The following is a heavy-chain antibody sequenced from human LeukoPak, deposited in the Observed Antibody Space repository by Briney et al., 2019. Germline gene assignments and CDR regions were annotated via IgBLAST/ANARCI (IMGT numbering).Heavy chain of an antibody. CDR2: IYYSGST. CDR1: GGSISSYY. Sequence: SETLSLTCTASGGSISSYYWSWIRQPPGKGLEWIGYIYYSGSTNYNPSLKSRVTISVDTSKNQFSLKLSSVTAADTAVYYCARGIAVAGYYYGMDVWGQGTTVTVSS. J-gene: IGHJ6*02. D-gene: IGHD6-19*01. V-gene: IGHV4-59*01. CDR3: ARGIAVAGYYYGMDV.